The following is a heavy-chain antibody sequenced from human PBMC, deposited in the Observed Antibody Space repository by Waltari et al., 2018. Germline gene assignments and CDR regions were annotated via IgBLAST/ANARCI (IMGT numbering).Heavy chain of an antibody. Sequence: QVQLQESGPGLVKPSGTLSLTCAVFGGSISSSNWWSWVRQPPGKGLEWIGEIYHSGSTNYNPSLKSRVTRSVDKSKNQFSLKLNSVTAADTAMYYCARDKEGLAVAGSWYFDLWGRGTLVTVSS. CDR1: GGSISSSNW. CDR3: ARDKEGLAVAGSWYFDL. CDR2: IYHSGST. D-gene: IGHD6-19*01. J-gene: IGHJ2*01. V-gene: IGHV4-4*02.